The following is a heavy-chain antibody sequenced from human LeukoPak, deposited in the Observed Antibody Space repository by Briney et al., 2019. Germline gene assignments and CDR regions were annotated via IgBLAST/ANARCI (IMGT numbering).Heavy chain of an antibody. CDR3: SRKDCSGGSCYSD. CDR2: ISGSSYYI. CDR1: GFTFSSYT. J-gene: IGHJ4*02. D-gene: IGHD2-15*01. V-gene: IGHV3-21*01. Sequence: GGSLRLSCAASGFTFSSYTMSWVRQAPGKGLEWVSSISGSSYYIYYADSVKGRFTISRDNAKNSLYLQMNSLRVEDTAVYYCSRKDCSGGSCYSDRGQGTLVTVSS.